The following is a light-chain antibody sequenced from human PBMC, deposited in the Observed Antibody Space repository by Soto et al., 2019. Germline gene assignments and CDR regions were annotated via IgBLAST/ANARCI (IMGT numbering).Light chain of an antibody. V-gene: IGLV2-14*01. CDR2: EVS. Sequence: QSAMAQPASVSGSPGQSITISCTGTSSDVGAYNYVSWYQQHPGKAPKLIIYEVSNRPSGVSNRFSGSKSGNTASLTISGLQAEDETDYYCSSSTSSSTYVFGTWTKVTVL. CDR3: SSSTSSSTYV. CDR1: SSDVGAYNY. J-gene: IGLJ1*01.